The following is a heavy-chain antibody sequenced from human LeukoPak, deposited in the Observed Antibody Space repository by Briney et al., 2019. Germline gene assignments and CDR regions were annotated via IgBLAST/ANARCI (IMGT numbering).Heavy chain of an antibody. V-gene: IGHV4-34*01. CDR2: INHSGST. D-gene: IGHD1-26*01. CDR3: ASLSRWELRGGYYYYMDV. Sequence: SETLSLTCTVSGGSISSYYWSWIRQPPGKGLEWIGEINHSGSTNYNPSLKSRVTISVDTSKNQFSLKLSSVTAADTAVYYCASLSRWELRGGYYYYMDVWGKGTTVTVSS. J-gene: IGHJ6*03. CDR1: GGSISSYY.